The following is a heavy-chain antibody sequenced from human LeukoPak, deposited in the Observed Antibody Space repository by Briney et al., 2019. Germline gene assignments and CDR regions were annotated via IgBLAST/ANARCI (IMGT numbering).Heavy chain of an antibody. V-gene: IGHV1-46*01. CDR1: GGTFSSYA. D-gene: IGHD3-16*01. CDR2: INPSGGST. J-gene: IGHJ6*03. CDR3: ASFIPRDYELYYMDV. Sequence: ASVKVSCKASGGTFSSYAISWVRQAPGQGLEWMGIINPSGGSTSYAQKFQGRVTMTRDTSTSTVYMELSSLRSEDTAVYYCASFIPRDYELYYMDVWGKGTTVTVSS.